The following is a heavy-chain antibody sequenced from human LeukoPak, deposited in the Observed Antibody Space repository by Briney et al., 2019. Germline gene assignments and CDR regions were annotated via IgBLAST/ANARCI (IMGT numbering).Heavy chain of an antibody. D-gene: IGHD3-22*01. CDR2: ISYSGNT. CDR1: AGSISSSDYY. J-gene: IGHJ6*03. CDR3: SRLTHSYYSDTSGYYPYYYMDV. V-gene: IGHV4-39*02. Sequence: PSETLSLTCTVSAGSISSSDYYWGWIRQSPGKGLGWIGRISYSGNTYYNPSLKSRVTISVDTSKNHFSLRLSSVPAADTAVYFCSRLTHSYYSDTSGYYPYYYMDVWGEGTTVTVSS.